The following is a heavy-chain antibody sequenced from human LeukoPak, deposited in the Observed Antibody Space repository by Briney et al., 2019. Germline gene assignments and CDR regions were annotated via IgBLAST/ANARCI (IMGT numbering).Heavy chain of an antibody. CDR3: AREIVVVPAAIEAINYGMDV. CDR1: GFTFSSYS. Sequence: PGGSLRLSCAASGFTFSSYSMNWVRQAPGKGLEWVSSISSSSYIYYADSVKGRFTISRDNAKNSLYLQMNSLRAEDTAVYYCAREIVVVPAAIEAINYGMDVWGQGTTVTVSS. CDR2: ISSSSYI. V-gene: IGHV3-21*01. D-gene: IGHD2-2*01. J-gene: IGHJ6*02.